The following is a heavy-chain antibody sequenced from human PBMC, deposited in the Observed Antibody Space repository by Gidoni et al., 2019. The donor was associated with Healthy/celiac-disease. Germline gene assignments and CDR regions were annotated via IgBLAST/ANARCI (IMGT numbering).Heavy chain of an antibody. CDR2: ISWDGGST. V-gene: IGHV3-43D*04. CDR1: GFTFDDYA. D-gene: IGHD6-13*01. J-gene: IGHJ6*02. CDR3: AKGVQQLGSKDYYYYGMDV. Sequence: EVQLVESGGVVVQPGGSLRLSCAASGFTFDDYAMHWVRQAPGKGLEWFSLISWDGGSTYYADSVKGRFTISRDNSKNSLYLQMNSLRAEDTALYYCAKGVQQLGSKDYYYYGMDVWGQGTTVTVSS.